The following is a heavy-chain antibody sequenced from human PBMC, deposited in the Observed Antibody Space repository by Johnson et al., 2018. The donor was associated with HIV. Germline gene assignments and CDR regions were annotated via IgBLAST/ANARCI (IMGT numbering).Heavy chain of an antibody. J-gene: IGHJ3*02. CDR1: GFTFSTYA. CDR2: ISYDGINK. V-gene: IGHV3-30-3*01. CDR3: ASPLEAAAGPMDAFDI. D-gene: IGHD6-13*01. Sequence: QVQLVESGGGVVQPGGSLRLSCAASGFTFSTYAMHWVRQAPGKGLEWVTIISYDGINKYYADSVKGRFTISRDNSKDTLYLQMNSLRAEDTAVYYCASPLEAAAGPMDAFDIWGQGTMVTVSS.